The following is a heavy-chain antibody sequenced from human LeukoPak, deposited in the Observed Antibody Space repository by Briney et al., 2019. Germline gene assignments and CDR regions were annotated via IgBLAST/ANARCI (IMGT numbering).Heavy chain of an antibody. Sequence: GGSLRLSCAASGFTFSSYAMSWVRQAPGKGLEWVSAISGSGGSTYYADSVKGRFTISRDNSKNTLYLQMNSLKTEDTAVYYCTTEDYYDSGSYFYYGGQGTLVTVSS. CDR1: GFTFSSYA. V-gene: IGHV3-23*01. CDR2: ISGSGGST. CDR3: TTEDYYDSGSYFYY. J-gene: IGHJ4*02. D-gene: IGHD3-10*01.